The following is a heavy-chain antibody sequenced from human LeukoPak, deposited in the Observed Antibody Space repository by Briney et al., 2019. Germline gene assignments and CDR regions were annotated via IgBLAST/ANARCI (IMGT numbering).Heavy chain of an antibody. J-gene: IGHJ6*02. CDR3: AREGTMVRGVIIHYYYGMDV. D-gene: IGHD3-10*01. V-gene: IGHV1-18*01. CDR1: GYTFTSYG. Sequence: GASMKVSCKASGYTFTSYGISWVRQAPGQGLEWMGWISAYNGNTNYAQKLQGRVTMTTDTSTSTAYMELRSLRSDDTAVYYCAREGTMVRGVIIHYYYGMDVWGQGTTVTVSS. CDR2: ISAYNGNT.